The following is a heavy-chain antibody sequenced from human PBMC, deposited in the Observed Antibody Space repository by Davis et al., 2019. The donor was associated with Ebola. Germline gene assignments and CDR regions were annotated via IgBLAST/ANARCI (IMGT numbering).Heavy chain of an antibody. CDR1: GFSSSSYG. J-gene: IGHJ4*02. V-gene: IGHV3-30*02. Sequence: SLNTSCAASGFSSSSYGMHWLRPPPGKGLEWVAFIHYDGSNKYYLDSVKGRFTISRDNSKNTLNLQMNSLRAEDTAVYYCARAPDKAYQALYRCFDYWGQGTLVTVSS. D-gene: IGHD2-2*02. CDR3: ARAPDKAYQALYRCFDY. CDR2: IHYDGSNK.